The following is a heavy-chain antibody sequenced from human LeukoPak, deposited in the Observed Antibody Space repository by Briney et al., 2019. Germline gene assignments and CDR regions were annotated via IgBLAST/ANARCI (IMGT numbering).Heavy chain of an antibody. CDR1: GDSISSGGYY. CDR2: IYHSGST. Sequence: PSETLSLTCTVSGDSISSGGYYWSWIRQHPGKGLEWIGYIYHSGSTYYNPSLKSRLSIPVDTSKNQFSLKLNSVTAADTAVYYCARTVARTWVDYWGQGTLVTVSS. V-gene: IGHV4-31*03. CDR3: ARTVARTWVDY. J-gene: IGHJ4*02. D-gene: IGHD6-19*01.